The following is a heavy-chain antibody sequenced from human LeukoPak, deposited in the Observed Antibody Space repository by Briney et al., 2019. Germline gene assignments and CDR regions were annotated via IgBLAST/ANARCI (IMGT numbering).Heavy chain of an antibody. CDR1: GGSISSYY. CDR2: IYYSGST. CDR3: ARLRIVVAPEVWFDP. Sequence: SETLSLTYTVSGGSISSYYWSWIRQPPGKGLEWIGYIYYSGSTNYNPSLKSRVTISVDTSKNQFSLKLSSVTAADTAVYYCARLRIVVAPEVWFDPWGQGTLVTVSS. J-gene: IGHJ5*02. D-gene: IGHD3-22*01. V-gene: IGHV4-59*01.